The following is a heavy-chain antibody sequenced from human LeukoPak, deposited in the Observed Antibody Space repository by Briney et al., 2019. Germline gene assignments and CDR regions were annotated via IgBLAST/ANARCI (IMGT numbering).Heavy chain of an antibody. V-gene: IGHV3-7*01. D-gene: IGHD4-17*01. CDR1: GFSISSHW. CDR2: IKQDGSEN. J-gene: IGHJ4*02. Sequence: PGGTLRLSCAASGFSISSHWMSWVRQAPGKGVEWVANIKQDGSENYYVDSEQGRFPTTSDNGKSSLYLQMNSLRAEDTAVYYCARGNYFGDYVGVGIYFDYWGQGNLVTVSS. CDR3: ARGNYFGDYVGVGIYFDY.